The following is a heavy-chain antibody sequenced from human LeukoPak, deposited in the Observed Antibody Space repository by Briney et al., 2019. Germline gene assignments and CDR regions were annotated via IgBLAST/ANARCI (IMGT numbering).Heavy chain of an antibody. V-gene: IGHV4-61*01. D-gene: IGHD6-13*01. CDR2: IYYSGST. CDR3: ARDKVAAASLQADYYYFYYMDV. Sequence: SETLSLTCTVSGGSISSSNYYWSWIRQPPGKGLEWIGYIYYSGSTKYNPSLKSRVTISVDTSKNQFSLRLSSVTAADTAMYYCARDKVAAASLQADYYYFYYMDVWGKGTTVTVSS. J-gene: IGHJ6*03. CDR1: GGSISSSNYY.